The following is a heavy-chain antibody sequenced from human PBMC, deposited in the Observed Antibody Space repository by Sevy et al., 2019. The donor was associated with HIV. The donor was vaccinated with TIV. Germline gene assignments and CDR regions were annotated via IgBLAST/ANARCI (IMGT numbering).Heavy chain of an antibody. CDR3: ARMGITIFGVLTFDI. J-gene: IGHJ3*02. D-gene: IGHD3-3*01. CDR1: RDTFNTYA. Sequence: ASVKVSCKASRDTFNTYAIVWVRQAPGQGLEWMGGIVPKFGSANYAQKFEGKVTMTADESTTTAHMELSSLRSEDTAVFYCARMGITIFGVLTFDIWDQGTTVTVSS. V-gene: IGHV1-69*13. CDR2: IVPKFGSA.